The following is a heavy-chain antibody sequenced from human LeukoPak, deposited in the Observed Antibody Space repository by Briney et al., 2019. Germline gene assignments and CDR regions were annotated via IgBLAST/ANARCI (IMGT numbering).Heavy chain of an antibody. CDR2: IYYSGTT. CDR3: ARDSTRIQAGTTP. D-gene: IGHD1-1*01. Sequence: SETLSLTCIVSGGSISSTGYYWAWLRQPPGKGLEWIGSIYYSGTTYYNPSLKSRVTISVDTSKNQFSLKLNSVTPADTAVYYCARDSTRIQAGTTPWGQGTLVTVSS. CDR1: GGSISSTGYY. J-gene: IGHJ5*02. V-gene: IGHV4-39*07.